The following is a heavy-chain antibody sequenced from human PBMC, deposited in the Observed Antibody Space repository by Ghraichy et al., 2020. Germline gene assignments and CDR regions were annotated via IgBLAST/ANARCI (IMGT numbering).Heavy chain of an antibody. CDR1: GGSFSGYY. J-gene: IGHJ4*02. D-gene: IGHD3-3*01. CDR2: INHSGST. Sequence: SETLSLTCAVYGGSFSGYYWSWIRQPSGKGLEWIGEINHSGSTNYNPSLKSRVTISVDTSKNQFSLKLSSVTAADTAVYYCARDRAVIFWSGYYTRFDYWGQGTLVTVSS. V-gene: IGHV4-34*01. CDR3: ARDRAVIFWSGYYTRFDY.